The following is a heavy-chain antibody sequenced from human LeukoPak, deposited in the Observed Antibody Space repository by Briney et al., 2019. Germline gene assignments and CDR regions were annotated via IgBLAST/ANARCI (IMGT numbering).Heavy chain of an antibody. D-gene: IGHD2-2*01. CDR3: AREISKYQLLPSYYFDY. V-gene: IGHV4-31*03. CDR1: GGSISSGGYY. Sequence: SETLSLTCTVSGGSISSGGYYWSWIRQHPGKGLEWMGYIYYSGSTYYNPSLKSRVTISVDTSKNQFSLKLSSVTAADTAVYYCAREISKYQLLPSYYFDYWGQGTLVTLSS. J-gene: IGHJ4*02. CDR2: IYYSGST.